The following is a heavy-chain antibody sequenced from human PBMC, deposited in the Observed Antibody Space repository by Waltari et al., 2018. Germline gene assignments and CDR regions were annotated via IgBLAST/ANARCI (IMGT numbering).Heavy chain of an antibody. Sequence: VQLVQSGAEVKKPGSSVKVSCKASGGTFSSYAMSWVRQAPGKGLEWVSVIYSGGSTYYADSVKGRFTISRDNSKNTLYLQMNSLRAEDTAVYYCAKAERWTHFDYWGQGTLVTVSS. CDR2: IYSGGST. V-gene: IGHV3-23*03. D-gene: IGHD4-17*01. CDR3: AKAERWTHFDY. CDR1: GGTFSSYA. J-gene: IGHJ4*02.